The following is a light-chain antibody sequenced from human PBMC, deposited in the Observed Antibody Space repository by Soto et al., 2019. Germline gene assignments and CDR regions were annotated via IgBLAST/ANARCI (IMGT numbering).Light chain of an antibody. CDR1: QSISSY. CDR3: QQSYSTPIT. V-gene: IGKV1-39*01. CDR2: AAS. Sequence: IQMTPSPSSLFASVGDRVTLTFRASQSISSYLNWYQQKPGKAPKLLIYAASSLQSGVPSRFSGSGSGTDFTLTISSLQPEDFATYYCQQSYSTPITFGQGTRLEIK. J-gene: IGKJ5*01.